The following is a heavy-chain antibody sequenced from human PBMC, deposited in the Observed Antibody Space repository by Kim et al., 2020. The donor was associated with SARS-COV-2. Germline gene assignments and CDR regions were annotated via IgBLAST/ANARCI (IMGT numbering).Heavy chain of an antibody. D-gene: IGHD6-19*01. Sequence: GGSLRLSCAASGFTFSSYGMHWVRQAPGKGLEWVAVISYDGSNKYYADSVKGRFTISRDNSKNTLYLQMNSLRAEDTAVYYCAKDGGIAVLLEYYFDYWGQGTLVTVSS. CDR3: AKDGGIAVLLEYYFDY. CDR1: GFTFSSYG. CDR2: ISYDGSNK. V-gene: IGHV3-30*18. J-gene: IGHJ4*02.